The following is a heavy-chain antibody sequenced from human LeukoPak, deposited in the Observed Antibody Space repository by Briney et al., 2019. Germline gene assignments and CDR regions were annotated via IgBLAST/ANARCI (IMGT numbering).Heavy chain of an antibody. CDR2: IYYSGST. CDR3: ASLYGSGSYSKLDC. J-gene: IGHJ4*02. CDR1: GGSISSGDYY. D-gene: IGHD3-10*01. Sequence: PSQTLSLTCTVSGGSISSGDYYWSWIRQPPGKGLEWIGYIYYSGSTYYNPSLKSRVAISVDTSKNQFSLKLSSVTAADTAVYYCASLYGSGSYSKLDCWGQGTLVTVST. V-gene: IGHV4-30-4*08.